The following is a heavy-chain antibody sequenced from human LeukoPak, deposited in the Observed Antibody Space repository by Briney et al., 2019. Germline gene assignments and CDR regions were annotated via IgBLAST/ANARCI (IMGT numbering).Heavy chain of an antibody. J-gene: IGHJ4*02. Sequence: PGGSLRLSCAASGFTFSSYGMHWVRQAPGKGLEWVAFIRYDGSNKYYADSVKGRFTISRDNAKNSLYLQMNSLRAEDTAVYYCARVNFYGSGSYDYWGQGTLVTVSS. CDR3: ARVNFYGSGSYDY. V-gene: IGHV3-30*02. D-gene: IGHD3-10*01. CDR2: IRYDGSNK. CDR1: GFTFSSYG.